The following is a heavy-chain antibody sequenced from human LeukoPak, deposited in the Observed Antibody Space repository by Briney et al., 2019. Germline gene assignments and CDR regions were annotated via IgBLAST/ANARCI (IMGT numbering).Heavy chain of an antibody. D-gene: IGHD7-27*01. CDR2: INSDGSST. Sequence: GGSLRLSCAASGFTFSSFWMHWVRQAPGKGLVWVSRINSDGSSTSYADSVKSRFTISRDNAKNTLSLQMNSLRAEDTAVYYCARERTGDPGTFDYWGQGTLVTVSS. V-gene: IGHV3-74*01. J-gene: IGHJ4*02. CDR3: ARERTGDPGTFDY. CDR1: GFTFSSFW.